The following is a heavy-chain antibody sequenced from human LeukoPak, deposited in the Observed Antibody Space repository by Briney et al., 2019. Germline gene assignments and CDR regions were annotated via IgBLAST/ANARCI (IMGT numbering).Heavy chain of an antibody. V-gene: IGHV4-61*01. Sequence: SETLSLTCTVSGGSVSSGSYYWSWIRQPPGKGLEWIGYIYYGGSTNYNPSLKSRVTISVDTSKNQFSLKLSSVTAADTAVYYCARETKYYDFWSGTRAHAFDIWGQGTMVTVSS. CDR1: GGSVSSGSYY. J-gene: IGHJ3*02. CDR3: ARETKYYDFWSGTRAHAFDI. D-gene: IGHD3-3*01. CDR2: IYYGGST.